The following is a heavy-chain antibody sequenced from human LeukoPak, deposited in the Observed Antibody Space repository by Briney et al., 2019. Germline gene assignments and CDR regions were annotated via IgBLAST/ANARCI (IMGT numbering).Heavy chain of an antibody. CDR3: TQTVDTALVDFFDP. J-gene: IGHJ5*02. Sequence: PGGSLKLSCAASGFTFSGSALHWVRQPPGKGLEWLGRIRSKPNICATAYAASVRGRFTISRDDSKNTTYLQMSGLKTEDTAVYYCTQTVDTALVDFFDPWGQGTLVTVSS. D-gene: IGHD5-18*01. CDR2: IRSKPNICAT. V-gene: IGHV3-73*01. CDR1: GFTFSGSA.